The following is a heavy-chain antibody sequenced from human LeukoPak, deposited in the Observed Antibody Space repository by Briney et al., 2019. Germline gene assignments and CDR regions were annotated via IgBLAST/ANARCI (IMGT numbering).Heavy chain of an antibody. J-gene: IGHJ6*03. Sequence: ASVKVSCKSSGYTFTTYGISWVRQAPGQGLEWMGWINPNSGGTNYAQKFQGRVTMTRDTSISTAYMELSRLRSDDTAVYYCAKDDSLDDYYYYYYMDVWGKGTTVTVSS. V-gene: IGHV1-2*02. CDR2: INPNSGGT. D-gene: IGHD3/OR15-3a*01. CDR1: GYTFTTYG. CDR3: AKDDSLDDYYYYYYMDV.